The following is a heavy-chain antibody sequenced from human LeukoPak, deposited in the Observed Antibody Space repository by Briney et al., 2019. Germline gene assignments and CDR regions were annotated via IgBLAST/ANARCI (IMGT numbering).Heavy chain of an antibody. CDR2: ISGSGGST. CDR3: ANSLAVAGPFDY. Sequence: PGGSLRLSCAASGFTFSNYAMNWVRQAPGKGLGRVSTISGSGGSTYYADSVKGRFTISRDNSKNTLYLQMNSLRAEDTAVYYCANSLAVAGPFDYWGQGTLVTVSS. D-gene: IGHD6-19*01. CDR1: GFTFSNYA. V-gene: IGHV3-23*01. J-gene: IGHJ4*02.